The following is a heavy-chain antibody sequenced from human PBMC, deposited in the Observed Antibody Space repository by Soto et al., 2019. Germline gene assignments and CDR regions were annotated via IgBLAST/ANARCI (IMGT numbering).Heavy chain of an antibody. CDR1: GGTLSDYA. CDR2: IMPTVDSA. D-gene: IGHD3-10*01. V-gene: IGHV1-69*13. CDR3: AVAAVREILTEQSSGMAV. Sequence: ASVKVSCKASGGTLSDYAVSWVRQARGQGLEWMGGIMPTVDSANYAQKFQGRLTITADESTSTANMELSSLTSDDTAIYYCAVAAVREILTEQSSGMAVWGQGTTVTVSS. J-gene: IGHJ6*02.